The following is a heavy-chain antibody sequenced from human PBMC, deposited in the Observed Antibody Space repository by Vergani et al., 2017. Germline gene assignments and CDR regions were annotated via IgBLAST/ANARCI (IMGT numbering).Heavy chain of an antibody. Sequence: EVQLLESGGGLVQPGGSLRLSCAASGFTFRSYAMSWVRQAPGKGLEWVSAISGSGGSTYYADSVKGRFTISRDNSKNTLYLQMNSLRAEDTAVYYCAKVQWGSGWYIGGAFDIWGQGTMVTVSS. CDR2: ISGSGGST. J-gene: IGHJ3*02. CDR3: AKVQWGSGWYIGGAFDI. CDR1: GFTFRSYA. D-gene: IGHD6-19*01. V-gene: IGHV3-23*01.